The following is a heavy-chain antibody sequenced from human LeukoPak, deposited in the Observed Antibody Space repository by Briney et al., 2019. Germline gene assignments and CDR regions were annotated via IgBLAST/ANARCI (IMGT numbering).Heavy chain of an antibody. CDR1: GFTFSNSW. V-gene: IGHV3-21*01. CDR3: AGPMGPAAIFGFDY. D-gene: IGHD2-2*01. Sequence: GGSLRLSCAASGFTFSNSWMTWARQAPGKGLEWVSSISSSSSYIYYADSVKGRFTISRDNAKKSLYLEMNSLRAEDTAVYYCAGPMGPAAIFGFDYWGQGTLVTVSS. CDR2: ISSSSSYI. J-gene: IGHJ4*02.